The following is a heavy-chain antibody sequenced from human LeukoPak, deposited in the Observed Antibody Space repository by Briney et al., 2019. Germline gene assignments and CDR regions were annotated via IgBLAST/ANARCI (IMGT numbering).Heavy chain of an antibody. CDR3: ARGLGIDYGSVDN. D-gene: IGHD3-10*01. J-gene: IGHJ4*02. CDR2: ISSSSSTI. V-gene: IGHV3-48*04. CDR1: GFTFSSYS. Sequence: PGGSLRLSCAASGFTFSSYSMNWVRQAPGKGLEWVSYISSSSSTIYYADSVKGRFTISRDNAKNSLYLQMNSLRAEDTAVYYCARGLGIDYGSVDNWGQGTLVTVSS.